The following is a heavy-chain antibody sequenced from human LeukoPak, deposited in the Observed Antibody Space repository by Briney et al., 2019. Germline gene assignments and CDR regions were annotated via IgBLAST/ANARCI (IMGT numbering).Heavy chain of an antibody. CDR3: ARGVSD. CDR1: GFTFNIYA. CDR2: ISGNGINT. V-gene: IGHV3-23*01. D-gene: IGHD3-16*01. Sequence: GGSLRLSCATSGFTFNIYAMNWVRQAPGKGLEWVSIISGNGINTYYADSVEGRFTISRDDSKNTLYLQMNSLRVDDTAIYYCARGVSDWGQGTLVTVAS. J-gene: IGHJ4*02.